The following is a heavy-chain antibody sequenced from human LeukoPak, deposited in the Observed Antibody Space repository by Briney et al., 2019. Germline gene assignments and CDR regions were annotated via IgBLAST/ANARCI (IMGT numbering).Heavy chain of an antibody. J-gene: IGHJ4*02. V-gene: IGHV3-21*01. CDR2: ISSSSSYI. Sequence: GGPLRLSCAASGFTFSSYSMNWVCQAPGNGLEWVSSISSSSSYIYYADSVKGRFTISRDNAKNSLYLQMNSLRAEDTAVYYCASDPPTYYDFWSGYYTPEFDYWGQGTLVTVSS. D-gene: IGHD3-3*01. CDR3: ASDPPTYYDFWSGYYTPEFDY. CDR1: GFTFSSYS.